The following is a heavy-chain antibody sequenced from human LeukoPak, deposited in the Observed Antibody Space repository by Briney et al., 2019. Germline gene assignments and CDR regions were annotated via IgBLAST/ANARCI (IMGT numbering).Heavy chain of an antibody. CDR1: GFIFNTYA. Sequence: GGSLRLSCSASGFIFNTYAMTWVRQAPGKGLEWASSISGNGRTTYYSDSLRGRFTISRDNSKNTLYLQMNSLRAEDTAIYYCVARAEPSVFYYFDFWGQGTLVTVSS. V-gene: IGHV3-23*01. CDR3: VARAEPSVFYYFDF. J-gene: IGHJ4*02. D-gene: IGHD1-14*01. CDR2: ISGNGRTT.